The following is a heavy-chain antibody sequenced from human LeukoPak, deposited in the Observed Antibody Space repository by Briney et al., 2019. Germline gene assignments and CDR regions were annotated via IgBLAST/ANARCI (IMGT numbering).Heavy chain of an antibody. CDR3: ARVRGRYFDY. D-gene: IGHD3-10*01. J-gene: IGHJ4*02. V-gene: IGHV6-1*01. Sequence: SQTLSLTCAISGDSLSSNSVAWNWIRQPPSRGLEWLGRTYYRSKWYNDYAVSVESRITIKPDASKNQFSLQLNSVTPEDTAVYYCARVRGRYFDYWGQGTLVTVSS. CDR2: TYYRSKWYN. CDR1: GDSLSSNSVA.